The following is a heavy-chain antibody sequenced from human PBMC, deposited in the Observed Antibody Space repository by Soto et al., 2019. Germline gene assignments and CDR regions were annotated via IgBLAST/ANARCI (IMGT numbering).Heavy chain of an antibody. V-gene: IGHV3-30*18. Sequence: QVQLVESGGGVVQPGRSLRLSCAASGFSFSRYGIHWVRQAPGKGLEWVAVISYDESTTFYADSVKGRFTISRVNSKNTLFLQMNSLRPEDTAVYYCSKAMIGSYDSDAFDVWGQGTMVTVSS. D-gene: IGHD3-22*01. J-gene: IGHJ3*01. CDR1: GFSFSRYG. CDR3: SKAMIGSYDSDAFDV. CDR2: ISYDESTT.